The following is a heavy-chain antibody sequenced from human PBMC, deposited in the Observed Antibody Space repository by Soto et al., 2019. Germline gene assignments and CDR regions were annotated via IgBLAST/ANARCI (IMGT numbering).Heavy chain of an antibody. J-gene: IGHJ5*02. D-gene: IGHD6-19*01. CDR3: ARRHLAVAVSPWFDP. V-gene: IGHV2-26*01. CDR1: GLSITESEMG. Sequence: QVTLKESGPVLVKPTETLTLRCTVSGLSITESEMGVSWIRQPPGQPLEWLAHIDSSGEKSYRTFLKSRLATSKDTSKSQIVLTMTNMDPADTATYYCARRHLAVAVSPWFDPWGQGIPVTVSS. CDR2: IDSSGEK.